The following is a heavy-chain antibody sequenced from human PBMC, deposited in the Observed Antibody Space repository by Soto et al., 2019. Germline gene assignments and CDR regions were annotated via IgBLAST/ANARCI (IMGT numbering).Heavy chain of an antibody. CDR2: IYHSGST. CDR1: GGSISSGDYS. CDR3: ARGRGTMVRGGDAFDI. D-gene: IGHD3-10*01. V-gene: IGHV4-30-2*01. J-gene: IGHJ3*02. Sequence: QLQLQESGSGLVKPSQTLSLTCAVSGGSISSGDYSWSWIRQPPGKGLEWIGYIYHSGSTYYNPSLTSRLAISVDRSKNQFSLKLSSVTAADTAVYYGARGRGTMVRGGDAFDIWGQGTMVTVSS.